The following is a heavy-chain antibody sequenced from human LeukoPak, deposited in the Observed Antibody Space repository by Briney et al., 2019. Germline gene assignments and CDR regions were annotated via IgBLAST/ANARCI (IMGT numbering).Heavy chain of an antibody. CDR2: INPSGGST. Sequence: ASVKVSCKASGYTFTSYYMHWVRQAPGQGLEWMGIINPSGGSTSYAQKFQGRVTMTRDTSTSTAYMELSSLRSEDTAVYYCARGPIYPTSGDYPNYYFDYWGRGTLVTVSS. V-gene: IGHV1-46*01. CDR1: GYTFTSYY. J-gene: IGHJ4*02. CDR3: ARGPIYPTSGDYPNYYFDY. D-gene: IGHD1-1*01.